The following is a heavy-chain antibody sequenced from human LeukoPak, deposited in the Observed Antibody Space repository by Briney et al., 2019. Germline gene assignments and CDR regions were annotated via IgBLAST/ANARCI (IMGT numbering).Heavy chain of an antibody. CDR3: AKGYCSGGSCYFTRNYYYYGMDV. D-gene: IGHD2-15*01. CDR2: IIPIFGTT. J-gene: IGHJ6*04. V-gene: IGHV1-69*13. Sequence: SVTVSCKPSVCTFSSYVFSWVRQAPGQGLEWMGGIIPIFGTTSYAQKFQGRVTITADESTSTAYKELSSLRSEDTAVYYCAKGYCSGGSCYFTRNYYYYGMDVWGKGTTVTVSS. CDR1: VCTFSSYV.